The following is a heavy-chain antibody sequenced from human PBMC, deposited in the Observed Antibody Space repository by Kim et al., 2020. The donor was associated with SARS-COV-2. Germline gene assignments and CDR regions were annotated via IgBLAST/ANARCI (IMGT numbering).Heavy chain of an antibody. D-gene: IGHD6-19*01. J-gene: IGHJ4*02. CDR3: ARRQFTSGWYYFDY. V-gene: IGHV3-74*01. Sequence: GGSLRLSCAASGFTFSSHWMHWVRQAPGKGLAWVSRINSDGTTTSYGDSVKGRFTISRDNAKNTLYLQMNSLRAEDTAVYYCARRQFTSGWYYFDYWGQGTLVIVSS. CDR2: INSDGTTT. CDR1: GFTFSSHW.